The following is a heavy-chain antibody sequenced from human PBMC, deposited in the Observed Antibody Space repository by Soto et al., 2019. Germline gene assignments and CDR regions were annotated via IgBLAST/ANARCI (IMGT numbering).Heavy chain of an antibody. D-gene: IGHD5-12*01. CDR2: ISSNGGST. V-gene: IGHV3-64D*08. J-gene: IGHJ4*02. Sequence: PGGSLRLSCSASGFTFSSYAMHWVRQAPGKGLEYVSAISSNGGSTYYADSVKGRFTISRDNSKNTLYLQMSSLRAEDTAVYYCVKDLRGYRGYDRLNFDYWGQGTLVTVSS. CDR3: VKDLRGYRGYDRLNFDY. CDR1: GFTFSSYA.